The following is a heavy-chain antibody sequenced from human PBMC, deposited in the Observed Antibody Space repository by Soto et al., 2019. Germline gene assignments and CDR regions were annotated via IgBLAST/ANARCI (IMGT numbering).Heavy chain of an antibody. V-gene: IGHV1-8*01. CDR3: ARRGLDCSGGSCYSEYYYYMDV. D-gene: IGHD2-15*01. J-gene: IGHJ6*03. Sequence: ASVKVSCKASGYTFTSYDINWVRQATGQGQERMGWMNPNSGNTGYAQKFQGRATMTRNTSISTAYMELSSLRSEDTAVYYCARRGLDCSGGSCYSEYYYYMDVWGKGTTVTVSS. CDR2: MNPNSGNT. CDR1: GYTFTSYD.